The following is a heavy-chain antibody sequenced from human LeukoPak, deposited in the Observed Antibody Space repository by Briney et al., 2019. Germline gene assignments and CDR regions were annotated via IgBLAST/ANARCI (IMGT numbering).Heavy chain of an antibody. Sequence: ASVKVSCKTSGYTFSSYGMTWVRQAPGQRLEWMGWISTYNDNTNYAQKFRGRVTVTTDTSTSTVYMDLRSLRSDDTAIYYCARQVDTTMALPDYWGQGTLVTVSS. CDR2: ISTYNDNT. CDR1: GYTFSSYG. D-gene: IGHD5-18*01. J-gene: IGHJ4*02. CDR3: ARQVDTTMALPDY. V-gene: IGHV1-18*01.